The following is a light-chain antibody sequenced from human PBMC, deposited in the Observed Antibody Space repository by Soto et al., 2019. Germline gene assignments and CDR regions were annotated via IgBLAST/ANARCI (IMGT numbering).Light chain of an antibody. V-gene: IGKV3-15*01. J-gene: IGKJ5*01. CDR1: QSVSIK. CDR3: QHYGISPPIT. CDR2: DTS. Sequence: EIVMTQSPATLSVSPGERATLSCRASQSVSIKLAWYQQKPGQAPRLLIYDTSTRATGIPARFSGSGSGTDFTLTISRLEPEDFAVYYCQHYGISPPITFGQGTRLEIK.